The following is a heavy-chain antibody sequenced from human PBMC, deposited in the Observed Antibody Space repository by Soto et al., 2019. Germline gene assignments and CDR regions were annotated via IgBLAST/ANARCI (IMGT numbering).Heavy chain of an antibody. CDR2: IRSKAYGGTT. CDR3: TRVNGPAMVRGVIKVYYYYGMDV. D-gene: IGHD3-10*01. CDR1: GFTFGDYA. V-gene: IGHV3-49*04. Sequence: HPGGSLRLSCTASGFTFGDYAMRWVRQAPGKGLEWVGCIRSKAYGGTTEYAASVKGGFTISRDDSKSIAYLQMNSLKTEDTAVYYCTRVNGPAMVRGVIKVYYYYGMDVWGQGTTVTVS. J-gene: IGHJ6*02.